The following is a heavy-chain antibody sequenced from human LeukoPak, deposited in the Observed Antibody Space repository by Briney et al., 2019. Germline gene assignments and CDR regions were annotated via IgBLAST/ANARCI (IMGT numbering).Heavy chain of an antibody. V-gene: IGHV3-9*01. Sequence: GGSLRLSCAASGFTFDDYAMHWVRQAPGKGLEWVSGISWNSGSIGYADSVKGRFTISRDNAKNSLYLQMNSLRAEDTALYYCARDISVGGGYTHYFDYGAREPLATVPS. CDR2: ISWNSGSI. J-gene: IGHJ4*02. CDR1: GFTFDDYA. D-gene: IGHD5-12*01. CDR3: ARDISVGGGYTHYFDY.